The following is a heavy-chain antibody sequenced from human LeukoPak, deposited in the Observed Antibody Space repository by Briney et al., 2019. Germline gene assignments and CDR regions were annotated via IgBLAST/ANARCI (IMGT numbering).Heavy chain of an antibody. J-gene: IGHJ4*02. CDR2: ISSGSSSTR. Sequence: PGGSLRLSCAASRFTFSSYDMYWVRQAPGKGLEWVSYISSGSSSTRCYADFVKGRFTISRDNAKNSLYLQMNSLRGEDMAVYYSAGGAPVYSSGWYGSRFDYWGQGTLVTVSS. CDR3: AGGAPVYSSGWYGSRFDY. CDR1: RFTFSSYD. V-gene: IGHV3-48*01. D-gene: IGHD6-19*01.